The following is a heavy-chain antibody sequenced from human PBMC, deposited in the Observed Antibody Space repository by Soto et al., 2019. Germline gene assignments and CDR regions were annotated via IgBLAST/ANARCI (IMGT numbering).Heavy chain of an antibody. Sequence: SQTLSLTCAISGDSVSSNSATWNWIRQSPSRGLEWLGRTFYRSKWYNDYALSVKSRITINPDTSKNQFSLQLNSVTPEDTAVYYCARERQEAVAGRPYYYGIDVWGQGTTVTVSS. J-gene: IGHJ6*02. CDR1: GDSVSSNSAT. CDR3: ARERQEAVAGRPYYYGIDV. CDR2: TFYRSKWYN. V-gene: IGHV6-1*01. D-gene: IGHD6-19*01.